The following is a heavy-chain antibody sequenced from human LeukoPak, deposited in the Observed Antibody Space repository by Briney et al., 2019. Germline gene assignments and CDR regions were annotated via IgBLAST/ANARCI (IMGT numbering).Heavy chain of an antibody. Sequence: PGGSLRLSCAASGITLRSYAMSWVRQAPGKGLEWVSAISGSGDRTYHADSVKGRFTVSRDTSKNTLFLQMNSLRAEDTAVYYCAKLLRGVVVPYFDYWGQGTLVIVSS. CDR3: AKLLRGVVVPYFDY. CDR1: GITLRSYA. V-gene: IGHV3-23*01. D-gene: IGHD3-10*01. CDR2: ISGSGDRT. J-gene: IGHJ4*02.